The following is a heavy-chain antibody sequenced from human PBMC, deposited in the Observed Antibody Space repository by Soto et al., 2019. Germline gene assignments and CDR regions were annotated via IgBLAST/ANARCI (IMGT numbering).Heavy chain of an antibody. Sequence: GGSLRLSCAASGFTFGSYSMNWVRQAPGKGLEWVSSISSSSSYIYYADSVKGRFTISRDNAKNSLYLQMNSLRAEDTAVYYCARVGLGAQYYDSSGYYYYYYGMDVWGQGXTVTVSS. J-gene: IGHJ6*02. CDR3: ARVGLGAQYYDSSGYYYYYYGMDV. V-gene: IGHV3-21*01. CDR1: GFTFGSYS. D-gene: IGHD3-22*01. CDR2: ISSSSSYI.